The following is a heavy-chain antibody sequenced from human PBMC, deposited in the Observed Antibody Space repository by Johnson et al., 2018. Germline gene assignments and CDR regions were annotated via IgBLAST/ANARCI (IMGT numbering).Heavy chain of an antibody. CDR1: GFTFSGSA. Sequence: VQLVESGGGVVQPGRSLRLSCAASGFTFSGSAMHWVRQASGKGLEWVGRIRSKANSYATAYAASVKGRFTISNDDSKNTAYLQMNSLKTEDTAVYYCAGSGTTSYYYYYMDVWGKGTTVTVSS. D-gene: IGHD1-1*01. CDR2: IRSKANSYAT. J-gene: IGHJ6*03. V-gene: IGHV3-73*01. CDR3: AGSGTTSYYYYYMDV.